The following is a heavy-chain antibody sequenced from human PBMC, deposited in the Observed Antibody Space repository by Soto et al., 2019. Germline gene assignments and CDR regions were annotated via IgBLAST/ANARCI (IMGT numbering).Heavy chain of an antibody. D-gene: IGHD5-12*01. CDR1: GGSFSGYY. Sequence: KPSETLSLTCAVYGGSFSGYYWSWIRQPPGKGLEWIGEINHSGSTNYNPSLKSRVTISVDTSKNQFSLKLSSVTAADTAVYYCARGRRWLQVFIPGGTQLLDYWGQGTLVTVSS. CDR2: INHSGST. V-gene: IGHV4-34*01. CDR3: ARGRRWLQVFIPGGTQLLDY. J-gene: IGHJ4*02.